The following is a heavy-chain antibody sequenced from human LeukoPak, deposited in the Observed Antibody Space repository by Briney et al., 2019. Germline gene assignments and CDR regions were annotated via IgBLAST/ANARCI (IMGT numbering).Heavy chain of an antibody. V-gene: IGHV3-23*01. D-gene: IGHD4-17*01. Sequence: PGGSLRLSCATSKFNFNTYGMSWVRQAPGKGLEWVSSISGSGGSTQYADSVQGRFTISRDNSKNTLYLQMNSLRAEDTAVYYCATQTVTNGYWGQGTLVTVSS. CDR1: KFNFNTYG. J-gene: IGHJ4*02. CDR2: ISGSGGST. CDR3: ATQTVTNGY.